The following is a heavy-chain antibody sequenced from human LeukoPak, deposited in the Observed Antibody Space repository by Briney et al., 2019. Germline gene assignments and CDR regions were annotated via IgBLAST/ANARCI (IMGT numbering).Heavy chain of an antibody. J-gene: IGHJ6*02. CDR1: GFSFNSYT. V-gene: IGHV3-21*01. Sequence: GGSLRLSCLASGFSFNSYTMNWVREAPGKGLEWVSTISPVSSYTWYAESVKGRFTTSRDNPKNSLYLQMDSLRAEDTAVYYCVRDVSRRIGMDVWGQGTTVTVSS. D-gene: IGHD2/OR15-2a*01. CDR2: ISPVSSYT. CDR3: VRDVSRRIGMDV.